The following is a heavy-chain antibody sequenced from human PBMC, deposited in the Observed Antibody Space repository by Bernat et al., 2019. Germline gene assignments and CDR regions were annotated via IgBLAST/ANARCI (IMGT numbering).Heavy chain of an antibody. CDR2: INPNSGGT. CDR1: GYTFTGYY. Sequence: QVQLVQSGAEVKKPGASVKVSCKASGYTFTGYYMHWVRQAPGQGLEWRGWINPNSGGTNYAQKFQGWVTMTRDTSISTAYMERSRLRSDDTAVEDCARGYCSSTSCYPYGMDVWGQGTTVTVSS. D-gene: IGHD2-2*01. V-gene: IGHV1-2*04. J-gene: IGHJ6*02. CDR3: ARGYCSSTSCYPYGMDV.